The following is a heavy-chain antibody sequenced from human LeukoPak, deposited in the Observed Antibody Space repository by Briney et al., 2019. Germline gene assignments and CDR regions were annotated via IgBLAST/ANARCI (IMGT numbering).Heavy chain of an antibody. CDR2: IRYDGSNK. J-gene: IGHJ4*02. CDR3: ARGLAVAGHHDY. D-gene: IGHD6-19*01. Sequence: GGSLRLSCAASGFTFSSYGMHWVRQAPGKGLEWVAFIRYDGSNKYYADSVKGRFTISRDNSKNSLYLQMNSLRAEDTAVYYCARGLAVAGHHDYWGQGTLVTVSS. CDR1: GFTFSSYG. V-gene: IGHV3-30*02.